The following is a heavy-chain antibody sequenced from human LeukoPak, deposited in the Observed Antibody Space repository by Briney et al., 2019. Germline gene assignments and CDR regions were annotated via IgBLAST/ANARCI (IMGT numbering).Heavy chain of an antibody. Sequence: SQXLSLTCTVSGGSISSGSYYGRWLRQPAGRGLEWIGRIYTSGSTNYKPSLKRRVTISVDKYKNQFSLKLSSVTAADTAMYYCARGYYSDTSGYYSLAEAWGQGTLVTVSS. CDR2: IYTSGST. V-gene: IGHV4-61*02. CDR1: GGSISSGSYY. D-gene: IGHD3-22*01. J-gene: IGHJ5*02. CDR3: ARGYYSDTSGYYSLAEA.